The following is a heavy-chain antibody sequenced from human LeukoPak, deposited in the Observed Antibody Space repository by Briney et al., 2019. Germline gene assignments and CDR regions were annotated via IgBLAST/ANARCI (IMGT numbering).Heavy chain of an antibody. D-gene: IGHD3-10*01. J-gene: IGHJ4*02. CDR1: GGSISTYY. V-gene: IGHV4-59*08. Sequence: SETLSLTCTVSGGSISTYYWSWIRQPPGKGLEWIGYIYYSGTTNYNPSLKSRVTISVDTSKNQFSLKLSSVTAADTAVYYCARTGLTLLGFDYWGQGTLVTVSS. CDR2: IYYSGTT. CDR3: ARTGLTLLGFDY.